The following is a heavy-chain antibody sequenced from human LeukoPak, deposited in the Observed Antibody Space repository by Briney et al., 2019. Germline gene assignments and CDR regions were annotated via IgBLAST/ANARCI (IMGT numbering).Heavy chain of an antibody. CDR2: IYYSGST. CDR1: GGSISSYY. J-gene: IGHJ6*02. Sequence: SETLSLTCTVSGGSISSYYWSWIRQPPGKGLEWIGYIYYSGSTNYNPSLKSRVTISVGTSKNQFSLKLSSVTAADTAVYYCARDKRLVTMVRGVMDYYYCGVDVWGQGTTVTVSS. D-gene: IGHD3-10*01. V-gene: IGHV4-59*01. CDR3: ARDKRLVTMVRGVMDYYYCGVDV.